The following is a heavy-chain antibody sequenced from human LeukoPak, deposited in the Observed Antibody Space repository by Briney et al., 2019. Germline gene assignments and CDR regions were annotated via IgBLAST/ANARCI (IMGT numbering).Heavy chain of an antibody. Sequence: GTSLRLSCAASGFTFISYAIHWVRQAPGKGLEWVAVISFHGTDSFYADSVKGRFTISRDNARNSLYLQMNSLRADDTAVYYCARVGSTSWYLDYWGQGTLVTVSS. V-gene: IGHV3-30*04. CDR3: ARVGSTSWYLDY. J-gene: IGHJ4*02. CDR1: GFTFISYA. CDR2: ISFHGTDS. D-gene: IGHD2-2*01.